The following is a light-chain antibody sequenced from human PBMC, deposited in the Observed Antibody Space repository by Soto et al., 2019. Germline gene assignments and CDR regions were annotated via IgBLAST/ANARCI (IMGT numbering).Light chain of an antibody. Sequence: DIVMTQSPDSLAVSLGERATFNCKSSQSVLHNSNNKNYLAWYQQKAGQPPKLLIYWASTRESGVPDRFSGSGSGTDFTLTISSLQAEDVAVYYCQQYYSTPRTFGQGTKVEIK. V-gene: IGKV4-1*01. CDR1: QSVLHNSNNKNY. CDR2: WAS. CDR3: QQYYSTPRT. J-gene: IGKJ1*01.